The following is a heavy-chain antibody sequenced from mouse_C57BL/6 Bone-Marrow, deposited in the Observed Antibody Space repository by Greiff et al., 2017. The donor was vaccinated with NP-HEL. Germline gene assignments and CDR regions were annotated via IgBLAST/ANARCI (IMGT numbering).Heavy chain of an antibody. CDR2: IDPENGDT. CDR1: GFNIKDDY. Sequence: VQPRQSGAELVRPGASVKLSCTASGFNIKDDYMHWVKQRPEQGLEWIGWIDPENGDTEYASKFQGKATITADTSSNTAYLQLSSLTSEDTAVYYCTTGYFDYWGQGTTLTVSS. J-gene: IGHJ2*01. V-gene: IGHV14-4*01. CDR3: TTGYFDY.